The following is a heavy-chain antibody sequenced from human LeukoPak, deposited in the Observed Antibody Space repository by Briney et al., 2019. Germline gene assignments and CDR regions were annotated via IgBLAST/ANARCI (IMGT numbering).Heavy chain of an antibody. V-gene: IGHV3-7*01. CDR2: IKQDGSEK. CDR3: ARVAARPTTLPDY. CDR1: GFTFSSYW. D-gene: IGHD6-6*01. J-gene: IGHJ4*02. Sequence: PGGSLRLSCAASGFTFSSYWMSWVRQAPGKGLEWVANIKQDGSEKYYVDSVKGRFTISRDNAKNSLYLQMNSLRAEDTAVYYCARVAARPTTLPDYWGQGTLVTVSS.